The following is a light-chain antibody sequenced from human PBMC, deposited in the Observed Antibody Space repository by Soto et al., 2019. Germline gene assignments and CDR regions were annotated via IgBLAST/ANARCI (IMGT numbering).Light chain of an antibody. CDR3: QQSYTTRCT. CDR2: AAS. J-gene: IGKJ5*01. Sequence: DIQMTQSPSSLSASEGDRVTITCRASQNVRRFLNWYQQRPGNAPKLLIYAASTLQSGVPSRFSGSGSGTDFTLTISSLQPEDFATYFCQQSYTTRCTFGQGTRLEIK. V-gene: IGKV1-39*01. CDR1: QNVRRF.